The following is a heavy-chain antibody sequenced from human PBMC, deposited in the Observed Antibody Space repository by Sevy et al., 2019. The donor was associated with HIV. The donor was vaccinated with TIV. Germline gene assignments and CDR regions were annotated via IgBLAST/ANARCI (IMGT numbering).Heavy chain of an antibody. Sequence: GGSLRLSCAASGFTFSSYSMNWVRQAPGKGLEWVSYISSSSTIYYADSVKGRFTISRDNAKNSLYLQMNSLRDEDTAVYYCARVLYSCGWGGRFDYWGQGTLVTVSS. CDR1: GFTFSSYS. J-gene: IGHJ4*02. V-gene: IGHV3-48*02. CDR2: ISSSSTI. CDR3: ARVLYSCGWGGRFDY. D-gene: IGHD6-19*01.